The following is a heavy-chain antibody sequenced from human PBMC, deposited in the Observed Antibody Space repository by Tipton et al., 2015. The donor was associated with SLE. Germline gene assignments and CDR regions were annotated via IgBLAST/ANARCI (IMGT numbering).Heavy chain of an antibody. V-gene: IGHV3-23*01. D-gene: IGHD2-8*01. CDR2: ISGSGGST. CDR1: GFTFSSYE. J-gene: IGHJ4*02. Sequence: SLRLSCAASGFTFSSYEMNWVRQAPGKGLEWVSGISGSGGSTYYTDSVKGRFTISRDDSKNTLYLQMNSLRAEDTAVYYCATHIEDIVLMVSAIDYWGQGTLVTVSS. CDR3: ATHIEDIVLMVSAIDY.